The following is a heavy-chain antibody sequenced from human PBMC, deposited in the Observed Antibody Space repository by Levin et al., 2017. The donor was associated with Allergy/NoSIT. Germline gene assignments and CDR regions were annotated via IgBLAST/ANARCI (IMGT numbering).Heavy chain of an antibody. CDR2: IWYDGSNK. CDR1: GFTFSSYG. V-gene: IGHV3-33*01. D-gene: IGHD2-15*01. Sequence: GGSLRLSCAASGFTFSSYGMHWVRQAPGKGLEWVAVIWYDGSNKYYADSVKGRFTISRDNSKNTLYLQMNSLRAEDTAVYYCARDSQRYCSGGSCYSSDYWGQGTLVTVSS. CDR3: ARDSQRYCSGGSCYSSDY. J-gene: IGHJ4*02.